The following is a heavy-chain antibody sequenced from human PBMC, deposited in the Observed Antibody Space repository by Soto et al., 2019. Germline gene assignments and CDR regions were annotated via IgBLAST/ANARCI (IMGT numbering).Heavy chain of an antibody. Sequence: SETLSLTCTVSGGSITSSSYYWGWIRQPPGKGLEWIGGIYYSGRSYYNPSLKSRVTMSVDTSKNQFSLTLNSVTAADAAVYYCTRQRTTVVTQAYFDHWGQGTLVTVSS. J-gene: IGHJ4*02. D-gene: IGHD4-17*01. CDR2: IYYSGRS. V-gene: IGHV4-39*01. CDR3: TRQRTTVVTQAYFDH. CDR1: GGSITSSSYY.